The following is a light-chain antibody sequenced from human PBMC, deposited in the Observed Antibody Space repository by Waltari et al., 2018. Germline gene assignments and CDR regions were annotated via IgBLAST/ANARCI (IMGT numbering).Light chain of an antibody. V-gene: IGKV1-39*01. CDR1: QSISNK. Sequence: DIQLTQSPSSLSASVGDRVTITCRASQSISNKLNWYQQKQGKAPKLLIYTVSSLQSGVHSRFSGSGSGTEFTLTICRLQTEDFRTYYCQQSYSTPPYTCGQGTKLEIQ. CDR3: QQSYSTPPYT. J-gene: IGKJ2*01. CDR2: TVS.